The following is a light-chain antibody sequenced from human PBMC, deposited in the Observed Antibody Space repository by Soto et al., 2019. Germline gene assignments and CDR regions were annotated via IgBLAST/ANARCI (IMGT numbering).Light chain of an antibody. J-gene: IGLJ1*01. CDR3: SSYKSSSTLPYV. Sequence: QSALTQPASVSGSPGQSITISCTGTSSDVGGYNLVSWYQQYPDKAPKLMIFDVNTRPSGVSNRSSGSKSGNTASLTISGLHAEDEADYYCSSYKSSSTLPYVFGTGTKVTVL. CDR1: SSDVGGYNL. V-gene: IGLV2-14*01. CDR2: DVN.